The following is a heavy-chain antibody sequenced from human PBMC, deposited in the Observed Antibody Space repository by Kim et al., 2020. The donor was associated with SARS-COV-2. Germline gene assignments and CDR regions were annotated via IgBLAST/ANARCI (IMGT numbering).Heavy chain of an antibody. V-gene: IGHV1-2*06. J-gene: IGHJ5*02. CDR1: GYTFTGNY. D-gene: IGHD6-19*01. CDR2: INPNSGGI. Sequence: ASVKVSCKASGYTFTGNYIHWVRRAPGQGLEWVGRINPNSGGIKYAQKLQGRLTLTTDTSITTAYMELSKLRSDDTAVYFCAVARSRSFDRWGQGTLVTVS. CDR3: AVARSRSFDR.